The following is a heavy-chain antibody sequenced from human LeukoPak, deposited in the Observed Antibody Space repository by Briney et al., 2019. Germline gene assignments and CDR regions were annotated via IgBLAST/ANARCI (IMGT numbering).Heavy chain of an antibody. CDR1: GGSISSGGYS. D-gene: IGHD2-21*02. J-gene: IGHJ4*02. CDR2: IYHSGST. Sequence: SETLSLTCALSGGSISSGGYSWSWIRQPPGKGLEWIGYIYHSGSTYYNPSLKSRVTISVDRSKNQFSLKLSSVTAADTAVYYCARDPDSDFDYWGQGTLVTVSS. CDR3: ARDPDSDFDY. V-gene: IGHV4-30-2*01.